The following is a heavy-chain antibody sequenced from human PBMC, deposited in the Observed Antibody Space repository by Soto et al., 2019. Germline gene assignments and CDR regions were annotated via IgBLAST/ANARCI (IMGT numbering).Heavy chain of an antibody. CDR1: GYSFTSYW. CDR2: IYPGDSDT. J-gene: IGHJ6*02. Sequence: GESLKISCKGSGYSFTSYWIGWVRQMPGKGLEWMGIIYPGDSDTRYSPSFQGQVTISADKSISTAYLQWSSLKASDTAMYYCARHAYTDIVVVPAAKAHYYYYYGMDIWGQGTTVTVSS. D-gene: IGHD2-2*01. V-gene: IGHV5-51*01. CDR3: ARHAYTDIVVVPAAKAHYYYYYGMDI.